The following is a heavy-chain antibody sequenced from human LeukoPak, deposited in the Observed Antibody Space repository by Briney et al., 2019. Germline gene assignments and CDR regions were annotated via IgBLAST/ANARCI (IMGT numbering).Heavy chain of an antibody. CDR1: GFTFSSYA. J-gene: IGHJ4*02. CDR3: ERGSGYSSSWSDY. CDR2: ISYDGSNK. V-gene: IGHV3-30*04. Sequence: PGGSLRLSCAASGFTFSSYAMHWVRQAPGKGLEWVAVISYDGSNKYYADSVKGRFTISRDNSKNTLYLQMNSLRAEDTAVYYCERGSGYSSSWSDYWGQGTLVTVSS. D-gene: IGHD6-13*01.